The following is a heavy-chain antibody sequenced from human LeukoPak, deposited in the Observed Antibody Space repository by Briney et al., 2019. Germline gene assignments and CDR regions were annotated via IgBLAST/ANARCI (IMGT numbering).Heavy chain of an antibody. Sequence: GGSLRLSCAASGFTFSSYAMRWVRQAPGKGLEWVSSIRCSGGSTFYADSVRGRFTISRDNSKNTLYLQMNSLRGEGTAVYYCANAPPYVVPVPQSFDCWGQGALVTVSS. CDR1: GFTFSSYA. V-gene: IGHV3-23*01. J-gene: IGHJ4*02. D-gene: IGHD2-2*01. CDR2: IRCSGGST. CDR3: ANAPPYVVPVPQSFDC.